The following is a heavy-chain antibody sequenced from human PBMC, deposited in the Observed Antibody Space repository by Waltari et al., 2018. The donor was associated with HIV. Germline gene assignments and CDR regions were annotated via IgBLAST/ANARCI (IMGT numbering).Heavy chain of an antibody. J-gene: IGHJ6*02. CDR2: ISDDGSRT. CDR3: ARNRFWSTYVGSHYYGMDV. V-gene: IGHV3-30*03. CDR1: GFKFSDYD. Sequence: QVKLVESGGGVVQPGGSLRLSCAASGFKFSDYDLHWVRQAPGKGLEWWAVISDDGSRTYYVDSVKGRFTISRDNTNDTLYLQINSLKRDDTAIYYCARNRFWSTYVGSHYYGMDVWGQGT. D-gene: IGHD3-3*01.